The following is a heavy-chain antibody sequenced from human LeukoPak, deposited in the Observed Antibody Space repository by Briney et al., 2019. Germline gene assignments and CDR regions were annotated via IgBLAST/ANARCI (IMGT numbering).Heavy chain of an antibody. CDR1: GFTFSSYA. J-gene: IGHJ3*02. CDR2: ISGSGGST. Sequence: GGSLRLSCAASGFTFSSYAMSWVRQAPGKGLEWFSAISGSGGSTYYADSVKGRFTISRDNSKNTLYLQMNSLRAEDTAVYYCAGDSSGYYRLVCAFDIWGQGTMVTVSS. D-gene: IGHD3-22*01. V-gene: IGHV3-23*01. CDR3: AGDSSGYYRLVCAFDI.